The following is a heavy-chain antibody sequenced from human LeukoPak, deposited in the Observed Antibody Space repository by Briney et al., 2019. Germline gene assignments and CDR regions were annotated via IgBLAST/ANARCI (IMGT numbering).Heavy chain of an antibody. Sequence: GASLRLSCAASGFTFSSYAMSWVRQAPGKGLEWVSAISGSGGSTYYADSVKGRFTISRDNSKNTLYLQMNSLRAEDTAVYYCARDVYDSSGYYYHDYWGQGTLVTVSS. CDR1: GFTFSSYA. CDR3: ARDVYDSSGYYYHDY. V-gene: IGHV3-23*01. D-gene: IGHD3-22*01. J-gene: IGHJ4*02. CDR2: ISGSGGST.